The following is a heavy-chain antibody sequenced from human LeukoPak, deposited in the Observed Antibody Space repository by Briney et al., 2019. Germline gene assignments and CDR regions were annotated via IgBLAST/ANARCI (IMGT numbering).Heavy chain of an antibody. D-gene: IGHD2-2*01. CDR3: ARFYCSSTSCLFDY. Sequence: ASVKVSCKASGYTFTGYYMHWVRQAPGQGLEWMGWINPNSGGTNYAQKFQGRVIMTRDTSISTAYMELSRLRSDDTAVYYCARFYCSSTSCLFDYWGQGTLVTVSS. J-gene: IGHJ4*02. V-gene: IGHV1-2*02. CDR1: GYTFTGYY. CDR2: INPNSGGT.